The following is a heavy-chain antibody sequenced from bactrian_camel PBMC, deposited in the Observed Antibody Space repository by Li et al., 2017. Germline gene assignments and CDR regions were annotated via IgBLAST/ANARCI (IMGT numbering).Heavy chain of an antibody. Sequence: HVQLVESGGGSVETGGSLSLSCIASGYRVDRDGCMGWFHQLPGKFRIEERVEVAIVSTGTLGTLYGDSVKGRFTISRDDAKNTLYLQMNSLETEDTGVYYCAADYRRGWSCSVGRREFNNWGQGTQVTVS. CDR1: GYRVDRDGC. J-gene: IGHJ4*01. CDR3: AADYRRGWSCSVGRREFNN. V-gene: IGHV3S54*01. CDR2: VSTGTLGT. D-gene: IGHD1*01.